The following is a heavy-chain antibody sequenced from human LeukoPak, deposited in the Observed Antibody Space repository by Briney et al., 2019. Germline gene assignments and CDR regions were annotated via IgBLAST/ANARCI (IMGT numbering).Heavy chain of an antibody. D-gene: IGHD6-19*01. CDR2: IYSGGTT. CDR1: GFSVSSKY. Sequence: PGGSLRLSCAASGFSVSSKYMSWVRQPAGKGLEWVSVIYSGGTTFYADSVKGRFTISRDNSKNTLYLQMNSLRPDDTAVYYCTKLKGWYGDGYFDYWGSGTLVTVSS. V-gene: IGHV3-53*01. CDR3: TKLKGWYGDGYFDY. J-gene: IGHJ4*02.